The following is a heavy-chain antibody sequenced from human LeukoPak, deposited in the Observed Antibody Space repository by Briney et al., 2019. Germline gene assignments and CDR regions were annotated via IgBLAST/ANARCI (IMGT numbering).Heavy chain of an antibody. D-gene: IGHD2-15*01. CDR3: AKDGSRAWDIGFQH. Sequence: PGGSMRLSCAASGFTFSSYAMSWVRQAPGKGLEWVSSISGSGDSTYYADSVKGGFTISRDNSKNTLYLQMNSLRAEDTAVYYCAKDGSRAWDIGFQHWGQGTLVTVSS. CDR2: ISGSGDST. V-gene: IGHV3-23*01. J-gene: IGHJ1*01. CDR1: GFTFSSYA.